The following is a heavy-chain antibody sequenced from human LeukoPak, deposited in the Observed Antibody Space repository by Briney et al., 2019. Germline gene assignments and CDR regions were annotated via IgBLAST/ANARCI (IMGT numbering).Heavy chain of an antibody. CDR3: ARNSPSYYYYGMDV. CDR1: GGSISSYY. D-gene: IGHD2/OR15-2a*01. CDR2: IYYSGST. V-gene: IGHV4-59*08. J-gene: IGHJ6*02. Sequence: SETLSLTCTVSGGSISSYYWSWIRQPPGKGLEWIGFIYYSGSTSYNSSLKSRVTISVDTSKNKFSLKLSSVTAADTAVYYCARNSPSYYYYGMDVWGQGTTVTVSS.